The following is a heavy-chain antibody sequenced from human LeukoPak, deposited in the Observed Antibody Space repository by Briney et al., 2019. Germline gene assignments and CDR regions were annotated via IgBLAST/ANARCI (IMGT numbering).Heavy chain of an antibody. D-gene: IGHD5-24*01. CDR3: ASPQKSRDGYKDY. V-gene: IGHV1-8*01. CDR1: GYTFTSYD. J-gene: IGHJ4*02. CDR2: MNPNSGNT. Sequence: GASVKVSCKASGYTFTSYDINWVRQATGQGLEWMGWMNPNSGNTGYAQKFQGRVTMTRNTSINTAYMELSSLRSEDTAVYYCASPQKSRDGYKDYWGQGTLVTVSS.